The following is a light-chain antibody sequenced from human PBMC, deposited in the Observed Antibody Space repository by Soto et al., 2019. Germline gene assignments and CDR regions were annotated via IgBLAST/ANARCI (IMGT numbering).Light chain of an antibody. J-gene: IGKJ1*01. Sequence: XQKXXKXXRXXXXGTSTRATGIQARLSGSGTGKEFTLNISSLQSDDFAVYYCQQYNNWPPWTFGQGTKVDIK. CDR2: GTS. CDR3: QQYNNWPPWT. V-gene: IGKV3-15*01.